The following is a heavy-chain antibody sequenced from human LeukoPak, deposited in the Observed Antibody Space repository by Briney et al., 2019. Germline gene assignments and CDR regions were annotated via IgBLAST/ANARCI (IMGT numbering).Heavy chain of an antibody. CDR3: ARMMYGNGWNRYYFDY. J-gene: IGHJ4*02. CDR1: GDSISSYNHY. CDR2: ICYGGST. D-gene: IGHD6-19*01. Sequence: SETPSLTCTVSGDSISSYNHYWGWIRQPPGKGLEWLGSICYGGSTHDNPSLKSRVTISVDTSKNQFSLRVTSATAADTAVYYCARMMYGNGWNRYYFDYWGQGTLVTVSS. V-gene: IGHV4-39*01.